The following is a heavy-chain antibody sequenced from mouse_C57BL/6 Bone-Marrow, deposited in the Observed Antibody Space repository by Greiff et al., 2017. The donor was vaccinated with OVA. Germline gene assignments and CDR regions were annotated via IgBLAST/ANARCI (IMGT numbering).Heavy chain of an antibody. J-gene: IGHJ1*03. D-gene: IGHD2-4*01. CDR3: ARRGIYDYDGDWYFDV. CDR2: ISYSGST. Sequence: EVKVVESGPGLAKPSQTLSLTCSVTGYSITSDYWNWIRKFPGNKLEYMGYISYSGSTYYNPSLKSRISITRDTSKNQYYLQLNSVTTEDTATYYCARRGIYDYDGDWYFDVWGTGTTVTVSS. V-gene: IGHV3-8*01. CDR1: GYSITSDY.